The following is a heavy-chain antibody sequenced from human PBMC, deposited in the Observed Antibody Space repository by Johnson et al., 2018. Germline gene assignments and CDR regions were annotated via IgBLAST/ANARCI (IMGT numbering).Heavy chain of an antibody. CDR3: ARASYDYVWGSYRVYAFDI. CDR1: GGSISSSSYY. Sequence: QVQLQESGPGLVKPSEALSLTCTVSGGSISSSSYYWGWIRQPPGKGLEWIGSIYYSGSTYYNPSVKSRVTIAVDTSKNQFSLKLRSVTAADTAVYYCARASYDYVWGSYRVYAFDIWGQGTMVTVSS. CDR2: IYYSGST. D-gene: IGHD3-16*02. J-gene: IGHJ3*02. V-gene: IGHV4-39*07.